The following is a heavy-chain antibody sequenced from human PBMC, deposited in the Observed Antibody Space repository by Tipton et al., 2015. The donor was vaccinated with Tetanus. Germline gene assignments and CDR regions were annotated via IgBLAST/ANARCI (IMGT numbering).Heavy chain of an antibody. CDR1: GFTFNNYA. J-gene: IGHJ4*02. V-gene: IGHV3-30-3*01. CDR3: ARGPYRYGCFYFDY. D-gene: IGHD4-17*01. Sequence: SLRLSCAASGFTFNNYAMHWVRQAPGKGLEWVAVISYDGSNKYDAESVKGRLTISRDNSNNTLYVQMDSLRAEDTAVYYCARGPYRYGCFYFDYWCRGTLFTVSS. CDR2: ISYDGSNK.